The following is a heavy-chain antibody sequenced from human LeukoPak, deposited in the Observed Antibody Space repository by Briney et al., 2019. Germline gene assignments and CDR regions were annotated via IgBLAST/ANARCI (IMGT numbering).Heavy chain of an antibody. V-gene: IGHV4-59*01. CDR2: VYYNGDI. CDR1: GVPISTCY. D-gene: IGHD3-22*01. J-gene: IGHJ4*01. CDR3: ATTWHHDSRGYLFED. Sequence: SETLSLTCSVSGVPISTCYWSWLRQSPGKGLEWIAYVYYNGDILYNPSLKSRVSISLDTSKNQVSLSVTSVTAADTAVYFCATTWHHDSRGYLFEDWGHGTRVTVSS.